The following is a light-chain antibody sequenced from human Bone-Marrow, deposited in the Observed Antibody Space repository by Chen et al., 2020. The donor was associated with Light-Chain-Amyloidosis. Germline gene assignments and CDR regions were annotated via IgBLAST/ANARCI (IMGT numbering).Light chain of an antibody. CDR2: GVN. J-gene: IGLJ3*02. CDR1: YSDVGSHNF. CDR3: CSYGGRFSLM. V-gene: IGLV2-23*02. Sequence: QSALTQPASVSGSPGQSVTIACTGSYSDVGSHNFVSWYQLHPGRVPKLILYGVNNRPSGVSERFSGSKTDNTASLTISGLLGEDEADYYCCSYGGRFSLMFGGGTRLTVL.